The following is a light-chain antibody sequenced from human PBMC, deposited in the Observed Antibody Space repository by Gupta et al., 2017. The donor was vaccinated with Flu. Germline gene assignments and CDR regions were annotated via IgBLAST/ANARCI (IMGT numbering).Light chain of an antibody. CDR1: QNVRSTS. J-gene: IGKJ4*01. Sequence: ERGTLSCSASQNVRSTSLAWYQQKPGQAPRLLIYGDSRRATGIPDRFSGSGSGTDFTLTISRLEPEDFAVYYCQQYASSPLTFGGGTKVEIK. V-gene: IGKV3-20*01. CDR2: GDS. CDR3: QQYASSPLT.